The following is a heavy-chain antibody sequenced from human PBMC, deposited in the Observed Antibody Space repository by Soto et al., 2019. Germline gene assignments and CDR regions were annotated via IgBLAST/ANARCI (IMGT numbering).Heavy chain of an antibody. CDR3: ARHLTAAAGTGWGYYYGMDV. D-gene: IGHD6-13*01. V-gene: IGHV5-51*01. J-gene: IGHJ6*02. CDR2: IYPGDSDT. Sequence: HGESLKISCKGSGYSFTSYWIGWVRQMPGKGLEWMGIIYPGDSDTRYSPSFQGQVTISADKSISTAYLQWSSLKASDTAMYYCARHLTAAAGTGWGYYYGMDVWGQGTTVTVSS. CDR1: GYSFTSYW.